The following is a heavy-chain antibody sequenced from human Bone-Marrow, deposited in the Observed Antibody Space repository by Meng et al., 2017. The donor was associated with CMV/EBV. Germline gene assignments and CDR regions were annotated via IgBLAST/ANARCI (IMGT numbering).Heavy chain of an antibody. D-gene: IGHD3-9*01. CDR1: GGSISSSSYY. CDR3: ARMYYDILTGYYGADYFDY. V-gene: IGHV4-39*07. CDR2: IYHSGST. J-gene: IGHJ4*02. Sequence: ESLRLSCTVSGGSISSSSYYWGWMRQPPGKGLEWIGSIYHSGSTHYNPSLKSRVTTSVDTSKNQFSLKLSSVTAADTAVYYCARMYYDILTGYYGADYFDYWGQGTLVTVSS.